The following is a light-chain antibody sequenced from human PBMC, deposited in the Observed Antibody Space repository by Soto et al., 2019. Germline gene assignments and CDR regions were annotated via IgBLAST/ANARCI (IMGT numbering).Light chain of an antibody. V-gene: IGKV1-39*01. CDR1: QSISNY. Sequence: DIQMTQSPSSLSASVGDRVTITCRASQSISNYLNWYQQKPWKAPKLLIYAASSLQSGVPSRFSGSGSGTDFTLTINSLQPEDFATYFCQQSYSTPRTFGQGTILGIK. J-gene: IGKJ2*01. CDR3: QQSYSTPRT. CDR2: AAS.